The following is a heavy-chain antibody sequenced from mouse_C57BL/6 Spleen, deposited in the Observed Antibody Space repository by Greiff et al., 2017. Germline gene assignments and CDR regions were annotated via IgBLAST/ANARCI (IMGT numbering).Heavy chain of an antibody. D-gene: IGHD1-1*01. Sequence: VHLVESGPELVKPGASVKISCKASGYSFTSYYIHWVKQRPGQGLEWIGWIYPGSGNTKYNEKFKGKATLTADTSSSTAYMQLSSLTSEDSAVYYCARWYYGSSYAMDYWGQGTSVTVSS. CDR3: ARWYYGSSYAMDY. CDR2: IYPGSGNT. V-gene: IGHV1-66*01. J-gene: IGHJ4*01. CDR1: GYSFTSYY.